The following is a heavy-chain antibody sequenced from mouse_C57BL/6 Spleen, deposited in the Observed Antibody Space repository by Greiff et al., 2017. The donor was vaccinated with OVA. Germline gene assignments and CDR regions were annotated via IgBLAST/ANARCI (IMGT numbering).Heavy chain of an antibody. Sequence: QVQLQQPGDELVRPGSSVKLSCKASGYTFTSYWMHWVKQRPIQGLEWIGNIDPSDSETHYNQKFKDKATLTVDKSSSTAYMQLSSLTSEDSAVYYCARKPNYYGSSLDYWGQGTTLTVSS. J-gene: IGHJ2*01. CDR2: IDPSDSET. V-gene: IGHV1-52*01. CDR1: GYTFTSYW. D-gene: IGHD1-1*01. CDR3: ARKPNYYGSSLDY.